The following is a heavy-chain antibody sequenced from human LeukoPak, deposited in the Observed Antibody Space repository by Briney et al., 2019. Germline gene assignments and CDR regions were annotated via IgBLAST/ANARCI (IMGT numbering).Heavy chain of an antibody. Sequence: ASVKVSCKTSGYTFTDYYMHWVRQAPGPGLEWMGRINPNSGDTNYAQKFLGRVTMTRDTSISTAYMELSSLTSDDTAVYYCASISEVWSGYYTVHHDYWGQGTLVTVSS. CDR3: ASISEVWSGYYTVHHDY. CDR2: INPNSGDT. J-gene: IGHJ4*02. D-gene: IGHD3-3*01. V-gene: IGHV1-2*02. CDR1: GYTFTDYY.